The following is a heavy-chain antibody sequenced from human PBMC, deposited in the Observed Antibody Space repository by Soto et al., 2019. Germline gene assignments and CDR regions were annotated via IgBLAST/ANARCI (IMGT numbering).Heavy chain of an antibody. J-gene: IGHJ4*02. Sequence: GGSLRLSCAASGFTFSSYAMSWVRQAPGKGLEWVSAVSGSGGSTYYADSVKGRFTISRDNSKNTLYLQMNSLRAEDTAVYYCAKSLGYCSSITCRYFDYWGQGTLVTVSS. V-gene: IGHV3-23*01. D-gene: IGHD2-2*01. CDR1: GFTFSSYA. CDR3: AKSLGYCSSITCRYFDY. CDR2: VSGSGGST.